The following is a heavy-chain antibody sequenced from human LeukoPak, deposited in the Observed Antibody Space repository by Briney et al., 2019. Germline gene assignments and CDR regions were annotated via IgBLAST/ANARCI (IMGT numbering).Heavy chain of an antibody. Sequence: GGSLRLSCAASGFMFTSYSMNWVRQAPGKGLEWVAYISSPSTNIYYVDSVKGRFTISRDNSKNTLYLQMNSLRADDTAVYYCARDFEGYYYYGMDVWGQGTTVTVSS. V-gene: IGHV3-48*01. CDR1: GFMFTSYS. D-gene: IGHD3-9*01. CDR2: ISSPSTNI. J-gene: IGHJ6*02. CDR3: ARDFEGYYYYGMDV.